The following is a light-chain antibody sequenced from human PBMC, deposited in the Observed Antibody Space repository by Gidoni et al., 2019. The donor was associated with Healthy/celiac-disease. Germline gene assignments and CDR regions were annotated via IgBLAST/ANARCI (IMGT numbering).Light chain of an antibody. CDR3: QQSYSTLFT. CDR1: QSISSY. Sequence: QITQSPSSLSASVGDRVTITCRASQSISSYLNWYQQKPGKAPKLLIYAASSLQSGVPSRFSGSGSGTDFTLTISSLQPEDFATYYCQQSYSTLFTFGPGTKVDIK. V-gene: IGKV1-39*01. J-gene: IGKJ3*01. CDR2: AAS.